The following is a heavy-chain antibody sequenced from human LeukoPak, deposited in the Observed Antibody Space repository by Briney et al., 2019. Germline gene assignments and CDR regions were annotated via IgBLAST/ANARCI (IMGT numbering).Heavy chain of an antibody. CDR3: AKDLVSGDRYNSRTHYYFDY. CDR2: ISGSGGST. D-gene: IGHD5-24*01. Sequence: GGSLRLSCAASGFTFSSYAMSWVRQAPGKGLEWVSAISGSGGSTYYADSVKGRFTISRDNSKNTLYLQMNSLRAEDTAVYYCAKDLVSGDRYNSRTHYYFDYWGQGTLVTVSS. V-gene: IGHV3-23*01. J-gene: IGHJ4*02. CDR1: GFTFSSYA.